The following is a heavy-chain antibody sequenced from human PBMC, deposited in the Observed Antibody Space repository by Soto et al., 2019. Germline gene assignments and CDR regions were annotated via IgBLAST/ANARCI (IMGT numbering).Heavy chain of an antibody. CDR1: GGSLSSYY. J-gene: IGHJ5*02. CDR3: ARGEPRFMEWLLLSEYFDP. D-gene: IGHD3-3*01. CDR2: INHSGST. Sequence: SXTLSLTCAVYGGSLSSYYWSWIRQPPVNGLEWIVVINHSGSTNYDPSLKSRVTISIDTSKNQVSLTLSSVTAADTAVYYCARGEPRFMEWLLLSEYFDPWGQGTLVTVSS. V-gene: IGHV4-34*01.